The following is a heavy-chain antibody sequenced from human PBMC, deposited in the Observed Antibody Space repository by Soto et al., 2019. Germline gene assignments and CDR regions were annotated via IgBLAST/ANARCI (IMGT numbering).Heavy chain of an antibody. CDR2: VYYTGTT. V-gene: IGHV4-59*01. CDR3: ARDLAAVPRAFDY. D-gene: IGHD6-13*01. CDR1: GGSISSYF. Sequence: SETLSLTCTVSGGSISSYFYIWVRQPPGKGLEWIGSVYYTGTTDYNPSLKSRVTISVDTSKTQFSLNLRSVTAADTAVYYCARDLAAVPRAFDYWGRGTPVTVSS. J-gene: IGHJ4*02.